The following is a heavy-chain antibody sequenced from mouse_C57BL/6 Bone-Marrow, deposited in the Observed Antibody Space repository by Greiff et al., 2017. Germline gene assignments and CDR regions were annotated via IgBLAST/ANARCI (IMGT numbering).Heavy chain of an antibody. D-gene: IGHD3-3*01. V-gene: IGHV1-64*01. Sequence: VKLQQPGAELVKPGASVKLSCKASGYTFTSYWMHWVKQRPGQGLEWIGMIHPNSGSTNYNEKFKSKATLSVDKSSSTAYMQLSRLTSEDSAVYCCARGPLGLFAYWGQGTLVTVSA. CDR1: GYTFTSYW. CDR3: ARGPLGLFAY. J-gene: IGHJ3*01. CDR2: IHPNSGST.